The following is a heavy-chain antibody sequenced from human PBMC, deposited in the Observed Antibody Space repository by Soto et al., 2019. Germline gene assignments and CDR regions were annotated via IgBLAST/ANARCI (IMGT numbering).Heavy chain of an antibody. CDR3: ARVAGSRSEVVTAIHVDY. J-gene: IGHJ4*02. CDR1: GGSFSVYY. V-gene: IGHV4-34*01. CDR2: INQGGST. Sequence: QVKLQQWGAGLVKPSETLSLTCVVSGGSFSVYYWSWIRQPPGKGLDWIGEINQGGSTNYNPSLTSRVTISVDTSKNQFSLKLSSVTAADTAVYYCARVAGSRSEVVTAIHVDYGGQGTLGIVSS. D-gene: IGHD2-21*02.